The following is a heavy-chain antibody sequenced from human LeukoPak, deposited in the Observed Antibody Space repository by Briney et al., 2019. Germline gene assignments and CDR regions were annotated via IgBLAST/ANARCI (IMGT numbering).Heavy chain of an antibody. V-gene: IGHV3-23*01. CDR1: GLTFSSYV. J-gene: IGHJ1*01. Sequence: PGGSLRLSCAASGLTFSSYVMSWVRQAPGKGLEWVSAISGSADSTSYASSVMGRFTISRDNSKSTLYLQMNSLRGEDTAVYYCAKPVYDTSGHEYFQHWGQGTLVTVSS. CDR3: AKPVYDTSGHEYFQH. D-gene: IGHD3-22*01. CDR2: ISGSADST.